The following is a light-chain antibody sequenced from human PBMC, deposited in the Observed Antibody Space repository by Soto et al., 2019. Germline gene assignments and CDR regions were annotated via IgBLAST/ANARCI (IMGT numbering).Light chain of an antibody. CDR1: TGAVTSDNY. J-gene: IGLJ2*01. Sequence: VVTQEPSLTVSPGGTVTLTCASSTGAVTSDNYPGWFQQKPGHAPRALIYSTMDKHSWTPARFSGYLLGGKAALTLSGLQPEDEAEYYCLLYYSGPVVFGGGTKLTVL. V-gene: IGLV7-43*01. CDR3: LLYYSGPVV. CDR2: STM.